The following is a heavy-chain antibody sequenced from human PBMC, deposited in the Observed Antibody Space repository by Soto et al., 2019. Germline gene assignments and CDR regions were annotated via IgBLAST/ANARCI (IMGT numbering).Heavy chain of an antibody. D-gene: IGHD4-17*01. CDR3: ARHRSTVTTGPYYYYYMDV. Sequence: GESLKISCKGSGYSFTSYWIGWVRQMPGKGLEWMGIIYPGDSDTRYSPSFQGRVTISADKSISTAYLQWSSLKASDTAMYYCARHRSTVTTGPYYYYYMDVWGKGTTVTVSS. J-gene: IGHJ6*03. V-gene: IGHV5-51*01. CDR1: GYSFTSYW. CDR2: IYPGDSDT.